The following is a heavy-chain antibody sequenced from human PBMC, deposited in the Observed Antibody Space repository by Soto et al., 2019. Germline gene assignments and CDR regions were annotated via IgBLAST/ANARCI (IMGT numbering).Heavy chain of an antibody. V-gene: IGHV1-18*04. CDR3: AGPRGCFDP. CDR1: GYTFTSYG. CDR2: ISAYNGVT. Sequence: QVQLVQSGAEVKNPGASVKVSCKASGYTFTSYGISWVRQAPGQGLEWMGWISAYNGVTKYAQKFQGRVTMATDTPTSPGYMELRSWRSDGTAVYYCAGPRGCFDPWGQGTLVIVSS. J-gene: IGHJ5*02.